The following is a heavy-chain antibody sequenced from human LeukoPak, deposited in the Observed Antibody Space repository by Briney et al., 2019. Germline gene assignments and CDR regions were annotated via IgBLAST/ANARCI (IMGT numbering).Heavy chain of an antibody. J-gene: IGHJ3*02. Sequence: SSETLSLSCSVSGVSITSDYWSWLRQPPGKGLEWIGYIYYSGSSNYNPSLKSRVTMSVDTSKNQFSLRLRSVTAADTAVYYCARRSGTLWGAFDIWGQGTLVTVSS. D-gene: IGHD1-1*01. CDR3: ARRSGTLWGAFDI. V-gene: IGHV4-59*01. CDR2: IYYSGSS. CDR1: GVSITSDY.